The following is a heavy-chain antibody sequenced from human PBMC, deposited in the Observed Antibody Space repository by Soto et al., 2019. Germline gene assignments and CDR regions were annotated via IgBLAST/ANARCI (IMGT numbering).Heavy chain of an antibody. Sequence: QVQVQESGPGLVKASDTLSLTCRVSGYFISSSHWWGWIRQPPGKGLEWIGHINYSGSFYHDPSLQSRVTMSLDTSKHQFPLRLSSVTAVDTAVYYCARIATTTLGGPIDYWGRGTLVTVSS. D-gene: IGHD4-4*01. CDR1: GYFISSSHW. V-gene: IGHV4-28*05. CDR2: INYSGSF. J-gene: IGHJ4*02. CDR3: ARIATTTLGGPIDY.